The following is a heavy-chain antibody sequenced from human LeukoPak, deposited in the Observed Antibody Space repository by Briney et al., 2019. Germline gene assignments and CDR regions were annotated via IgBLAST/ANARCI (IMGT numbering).Heavy chain of an antibody. CDR3: ARTMYNWNDSGYDY. D-gene: IGHD1-20*01. CDR1: GHSFSSHW. CDR2: IYPGDSQI. V-gene: IGHV5-51*03. J-gene: IGHJ4*02. Sequence: GESLKISCKVSGHSFSSHWIGWVRQMPGKGLEWMGAIYPGDSQIKYSPSFQGQVTISADKSISSAYLQWTSLKASDTAMHYCARTMYNWNDSGYDYWGQGTLVTVSS.